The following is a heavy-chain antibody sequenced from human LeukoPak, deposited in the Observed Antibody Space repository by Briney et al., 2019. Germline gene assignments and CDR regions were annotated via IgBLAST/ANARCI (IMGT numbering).Heavy chain of an antibody. CDR1: GFTFSSYS. CDR2: ISSSSSYI. Sequence: GESLKISCADSGFTFSSYSMNWVRQAPGKGLEWVSSISSSSSYIYYADSVKGRFTISRDNAKNSLYLQMNSLRAEDTAVYYCARVVGYSYGNDYWGQGTLVTVSS. CDR3: ARVVGYSYGNDY. J-gene: IGHJ4*02. V-gene: IGHV3-21*01. D-gene: IGHD5-18*01.